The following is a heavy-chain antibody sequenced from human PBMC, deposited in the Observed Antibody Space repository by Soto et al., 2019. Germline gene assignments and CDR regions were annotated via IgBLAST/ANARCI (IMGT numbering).Heavy chain of an antibody. CDR2: TSTYNGHI. V-gene: IGHV1-18*01. D-gene: IGHD1-1*01. CDR1: GYTFNTFG. CDR3: ARGGGVYNPILLDY. Sequence: QVQLVQSGAEVKKPGASVKVSCKASGYTFNTFGISWVRQAPGQGLERMGWTSTYNGHIDYAENFQGRVTMTTDPSTSTAYMELRSLSLDDTAEYYWARGGGVYNPILLDYWGQGTPVSVSS. J-gene: IGHJ4*02.